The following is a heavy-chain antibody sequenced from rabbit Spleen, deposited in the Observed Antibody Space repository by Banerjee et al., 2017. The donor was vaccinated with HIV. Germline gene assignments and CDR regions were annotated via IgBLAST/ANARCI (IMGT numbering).Heavy chain of an antibody. CDR1: GFILSDNYA. CDR3: AIHWGL. V-gene: IGHV1S40*01. D-gene: IGHD3-1*01. Sequence: QSLEESGGGLVQPGGTLTLTCKASGFILSDNYAMCWVRQAPGKGLELIACIYAGSSGSTYYASWAKGRFTISKTSSTTVTLQMTSLTAADTATYFCAIHWGLWGQGTLVTVS. CDR2: IYAGSSGST. J-gene: IGHJ3*01.